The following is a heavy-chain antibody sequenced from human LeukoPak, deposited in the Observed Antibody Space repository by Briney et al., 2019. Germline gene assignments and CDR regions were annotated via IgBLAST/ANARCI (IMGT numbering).Heavy chain of an antibody. V-gene: IGHV4-59*01. CDR3: ARAVRGYYDFWSGYHGGPFDY. D-gene: IGHD3-3*01. J-gene: IGHJ4*02. CDR1: GGSISSYY. CDR2: IYYSGST. Sequence: SETLSLTCTVSGGSISSYYWSWIRQPPGKGLEWIGYIYYSGSTNYNPSLKSRVTISVDTSKNQFSLKLSSVTAADTAVYYCARAVRGYYDFWSGYHGGPFDYWGQGTLVTVSS.